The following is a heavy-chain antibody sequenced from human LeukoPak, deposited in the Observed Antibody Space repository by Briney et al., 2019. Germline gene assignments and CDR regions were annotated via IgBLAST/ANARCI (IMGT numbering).Heavy chain of an antibody. Sequence: GESLRLSCAASGFTFTTYWMSWVRQAPGKGLQWVSSISSSSDYIYYADSVQGRFTISRDNAKNSMNLQMNSLRAEDTAVYYCARGEVSATRTPNYYYYYYMDVWGKGTTVTISS. CDR2: ISSSSDYI. J-gene: IGHJ6*03. CDR3: ARGEVSATRTPNYYYYYYMDV. CDR1: GFTFTTYW. V-gene: IGHV3-21*01. D-gene: IGHD2-15*01.